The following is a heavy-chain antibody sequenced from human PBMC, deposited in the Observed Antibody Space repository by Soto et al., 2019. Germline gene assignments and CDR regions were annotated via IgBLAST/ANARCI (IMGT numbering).Heavy chain of an antibody. J-gene: IGHJ6*03. CDR1: GYTFSNYG. D-gene: IGHD3-10*01. CDR3: ARDGYFYGSGRPHHMDV. CDR2: ISARNGNS. Sequence: QLVQSGDEMRKPGASVKVSCQASGYTFSNYGITWVRQAPGQGLDGMGWISARNGNSKYAQSLQGRLTLTTNTSTRTAYMELRSLRPDDTAVYYCARDGYFYGSGRPHHMDVWGKGTTVSVAS. V-gene: IGHV1-18*01.